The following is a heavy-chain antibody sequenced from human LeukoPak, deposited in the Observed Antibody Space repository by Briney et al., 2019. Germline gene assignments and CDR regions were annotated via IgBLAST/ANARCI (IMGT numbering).Heavy chain of an antibody. V-gene: IGHV3-33*05. CDR2: IVSDGGRA. Sequence: GGSLILSCSVSGFTFSTYGMQWVRQTPGKGLEWVAVIVSDGGRAHYGDSVRGRFTISRDNSKNTLYLQMNSLRAEDTAVYYCARDSITEDNSLNYWGRGILVTVSS. CDR1: GFTFSTYG. J-gene: IGHJ4*02. CDR3: ARDSITEDNSLNY. D-gene: IGHD7-27*01.